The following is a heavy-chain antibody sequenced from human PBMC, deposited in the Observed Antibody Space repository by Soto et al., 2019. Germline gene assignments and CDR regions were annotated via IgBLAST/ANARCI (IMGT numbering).Heavy chain of an antibody. CDR2: ISWNSGSI. V-gene: IGHV3-9*01. CDR3: VKDIHEQWLVSHFEY. J-gene: IGHJ4*02. D-gene: IGHD6-19*01. Sequence: EVQLVESGGGLVQPGRSLRLSCVASGFTFDSYAMHWVRQAPGKGLEWVSGISWNSGSIGYGDSVKGRFTISRDNAQNSLYLEMNSLRVEDTAFYYCVKDIHEQWLVSHFEYWGQGALVTVSS. CDR1: GFTFDSYA.